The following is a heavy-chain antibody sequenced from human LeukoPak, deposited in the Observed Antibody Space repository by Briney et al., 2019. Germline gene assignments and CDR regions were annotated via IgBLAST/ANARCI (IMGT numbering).Heavy chain of an antibody. D-gene: IGHD4-17*01. CDR3: ARDLGDYGDY. Sequence: GGSLRLSCAASGFTFSSYSMNWVRQAPGKGLEWVSSISSSSSYIYYADSVKGRFTISRDNAKNSLYLQMNSLRAEDTAVYCCARDLGDYGDYWGQGTLVTVSS. CDR1: GFTFSSYS. J-gene: IGHJ4*02. CDR2: ISSSSSYI. V-gene: IGHV3-21*01.